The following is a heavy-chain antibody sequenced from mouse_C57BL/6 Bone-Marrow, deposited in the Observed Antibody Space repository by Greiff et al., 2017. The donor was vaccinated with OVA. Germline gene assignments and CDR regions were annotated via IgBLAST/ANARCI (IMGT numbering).Heavy chain of an antibody. J-gene: IGHJ3*01. CDR2: ISSGGSYT. CDR1: GFTFSSYG. V-gene: IGHV5-6*01. CDR3: ARHPY. Sequence: EVQLVESGGDLVKPGGSLKLSCAASGFTFSSYGMSWVRQTPDKRLEWVATISSGGSYTYYPDSVKGRFTISRDNAKSTLYLQMSSLKSEDTAMYYCARHPYWGQGTLVTVSA.